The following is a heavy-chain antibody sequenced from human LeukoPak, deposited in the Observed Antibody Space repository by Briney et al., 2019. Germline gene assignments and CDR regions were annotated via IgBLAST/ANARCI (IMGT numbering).Heavy chain of an antibody. V-gene: IGHV1-24*01. Sequence: ASVKVSCKVSGYTLTELSMLGVRQAAGKGVEWMGGFDPEDGEPIYAQKFQGRVTMTEDTSTDTAYMELSSLRSEDTAVYYCAPGYYDSSGYYNFDYWGQGTLVTVSS. CDR2: FDPEDGEP. D-gene: IGHD3-22*01. CDR1: GYTLTELS. CDR3: APGYYDSSGYYNFDY. J-gene: IGHJ4*02.